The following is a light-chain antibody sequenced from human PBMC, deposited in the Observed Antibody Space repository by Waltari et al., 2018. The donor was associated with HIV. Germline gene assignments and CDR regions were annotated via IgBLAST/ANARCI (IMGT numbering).Light chain of an antibody. J-gene: IGKJ4*01. CDR2: GGS. CDR1: QGISSY. CDR3: QQINSVPLT. V-gene: IGKV1-9*01. Sequence: DIHLTQSPSILSASVGERVTIPCRASQGISSYVAWYQQKPGKAPKLLIYGGSTLQGGVPSRFSGSGSGTDFTLTIKSLQPEDFATYYCQQINSVPLTFGGGTKVDIK.